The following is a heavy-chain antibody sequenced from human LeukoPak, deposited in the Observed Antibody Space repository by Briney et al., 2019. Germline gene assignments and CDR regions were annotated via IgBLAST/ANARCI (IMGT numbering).Heavy chain of an antibody. CDR3: AHTTRPKQLVYFQH. J-gene: IGHJ1*01. CDR1: GFSLSTSGVG. CDR2: IYWDDDK. V-gene: IGHV2-5*02. D-gene: IGHD6-13*01. Sequence: SGPTLVDPTQTLTLTCTFSGFSLSTSGVGVGWIRQPPGKALEWLALIYWDDDKRYSPSLKSRLTITKDTSKNQVVLTMTNMDPVDTATYYCAHTTRPKQLVYFQHWGQGTLVTVSS.